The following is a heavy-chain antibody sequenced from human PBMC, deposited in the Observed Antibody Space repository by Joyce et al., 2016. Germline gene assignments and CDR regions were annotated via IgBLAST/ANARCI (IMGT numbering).Heavy chain of an antibody. CDR1: ADSVSRYY. V-gene: IGHV4-59*02. Sequence: QVQLQESGPGLVKPSETLSLTCSVSADSVSRYYWSWIRQPPGKGLEWLAYIYHGGTTKYSPSLKSRLTISVDTSKRQVSLTLSSVTAADTALYFCARGRNGYNWYYGMDVWGQGTTVTVSS. CDR3: ARGRNGYNWYYGMDV. D-gene: IGHD5-24*01. CDR2: IYHGGTT. J-gene: IGHJ6*02.